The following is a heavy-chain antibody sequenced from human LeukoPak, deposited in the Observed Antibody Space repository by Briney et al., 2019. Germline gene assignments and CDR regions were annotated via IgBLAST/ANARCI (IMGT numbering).Heavy chain of an antibody. V-gene: IGHV3-7*01. CDR3: ARDSAGNDY. D-gene: IGHD6-13*01. CDR2: IKQDGSEK. CDR1: GFTFSTYW. Sequence: PGGSLRLSCAASGFTFSTYWMSWVRQAPGKGLEWVANIKQDGSEKYYVDSVKGPFTISRDNAKNSLYLQMNSLRAEDTAMYYCARDSAGNDYWGQGALVTVSS. J-gene: IGHJ4*02.